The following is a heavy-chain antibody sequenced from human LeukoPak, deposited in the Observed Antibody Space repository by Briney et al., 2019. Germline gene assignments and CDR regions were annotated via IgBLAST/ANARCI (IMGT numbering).Heavy chain of an antibody. V-gene: IGHV3-30*03. CDR3: GRGSVGFGELNY. J-gene: IGHJ4*02. CDR2: IYYDGGIK. CDR1: GFTFSGYG. Sequence: GGSLRLSCAASGFTFSGYGMHWVRQAPGKGLEWVAVIYYDGGIKDYADSVKGRFTLSRDNSKNTLYLQMNSLRIEDTAVYYCGRGSVGFGELNYWGQGTLVTVSS. D-gene: IGHD3-10*01.